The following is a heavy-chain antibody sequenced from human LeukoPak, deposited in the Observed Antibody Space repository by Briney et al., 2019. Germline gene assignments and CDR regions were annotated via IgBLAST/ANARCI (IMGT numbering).Heavy chain of an antibody. Sequence: SETLSLTCAVYGGSFSGYYWSWIRQPPGKGLEWIGEINHSGSTNYNPSLKSRVTISVDTPKNQFSLKLNSVTAADTAIYYCAGAYSGSSYWGQGTLVTVSS. CDR3: AGAYSGSSY. D-gene: IGHD1-26*01. V-gene: IGHV4-34*01. CDR2: INHSGST. CDR1: GGSFSGYY. J-gene: IGHJ4*02.